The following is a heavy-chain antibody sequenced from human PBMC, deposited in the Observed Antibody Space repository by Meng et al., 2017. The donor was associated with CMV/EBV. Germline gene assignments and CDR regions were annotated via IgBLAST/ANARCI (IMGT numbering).Heavy chain of an antibody. J-gene: IGHJ6*02. CDR1: GFTFSSYS. Sequence: GESLKISCAASGFTFSSYSMNWVRPAPGKGLEWVSSISSSSSYIYYADSVKGRFTISRDNAKNSPYQQMNSLRAEDTAVYYWARPWGEMTTVTTAQYGMDVWGQGTKVTVSS. V-gene: IGHV3-21*01. CDR3: ARPWGEMTTVTTAQYGMDV. D-gene: IGHD4-11*01. CDR2: ISSSSSYI.